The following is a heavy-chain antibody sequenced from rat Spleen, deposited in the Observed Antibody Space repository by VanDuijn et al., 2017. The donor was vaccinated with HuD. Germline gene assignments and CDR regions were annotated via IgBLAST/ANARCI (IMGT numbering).Heavy chain of an antibody. CDR1: GYSITSTFR. CDR2: INSAGST. Sequence: EVQLQESGPGLVKPSQSLSLTCSVTGYSITSTFRWNWIRKFPGNKVEWMGYINSAGSTNYKPSISSRISISRDTSKNQFFLQLNSVTTEDTATYYCARYGAGYNLFYYWGQGVMVTVSS. CDR3: ARYGAGYNLFYY. V-gene: IGHV3-3*01. J-gene: IGHJ2*01. D-gene: IGHD1-4*01.